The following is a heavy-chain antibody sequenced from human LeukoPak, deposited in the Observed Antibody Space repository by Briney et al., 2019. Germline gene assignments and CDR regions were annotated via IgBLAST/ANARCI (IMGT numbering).Heavy chain of an antibody. CDR2: ISAYNGNT. Sequence: ASVKVSCKASGYTLSNYGICWVRQAPGQGLEWMGWISAYNGNTKYAQRFQGRVTMTTDTSTSTAHMELRSLISEDTAVYFCARGIVGATALMDVWGQGNTVTVSS. CDR3: ARGIVGATALMDV. J-gene: IGHJ6*02. CDR1: GYTLSNYG. V-gene: IGHV1-18*01. D-gene: IGHD1-26*01.